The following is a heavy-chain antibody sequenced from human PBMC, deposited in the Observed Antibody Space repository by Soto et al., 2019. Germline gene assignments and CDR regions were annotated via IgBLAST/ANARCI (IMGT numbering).Heavy chain of an antibody. Sequence: DAVKVSCKAPGYTFTNNDVSWVRQATGQGLEWMGWMNPGSGDTGYAQKFQGRVTMTRDISIATAYMELNSLTSEDTAIYYCARMESFGSLNWFDPWGQGTLVTVSS. V-gene: IGHV1-8*02. CDR2: MNPGSGDT. CDR1: GYTFTNND. J-gene: IGHJ5*02. D-gene: IGHD5-18*01. CDR3: ARMESFGSLNWFDP.